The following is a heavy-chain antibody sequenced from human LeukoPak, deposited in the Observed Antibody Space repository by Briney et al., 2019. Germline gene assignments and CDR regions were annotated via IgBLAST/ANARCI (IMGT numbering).Heavy chain of an antibody. J-gene: IGHJ4*02. V-gene: IGHV3-9*01. Sequence: LRLSCAASGFTFDDYAMHWVRQAPGKGLEWVSGISWNSGSIGYADSVKGRFTISRDNAKNSLYLQMNSLRAEDTAVYYCARGVVAATPLRWGQGTLVTVSS. CDR2: ISWNSGSI. CDR1: GFTFDDYA. D-gene: IGHD2-15*01. CDR3: ARGVVAATPLR.